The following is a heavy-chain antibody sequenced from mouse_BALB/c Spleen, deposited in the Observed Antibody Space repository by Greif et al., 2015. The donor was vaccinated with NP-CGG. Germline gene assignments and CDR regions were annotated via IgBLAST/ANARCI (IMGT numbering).Heavy chain of an antibody. J-gene: IGHJ3*01. D-gene: IGHD1-1*01. V-gene: IGHV1-7*01. CDR2: INPSTGYT. Sequence: QVQLQQSGAELAKPGASVKMSCKASGYTFTSYWMHWVKQRPGQGLGWIGYINPSTGYTEYNQKFKDKATLTADKSSSTAYMQLSSLTSEDSAVYYCATTVVATFAYWGQGTLVTVSA. CDR1: GYTFTSYW. CDR3: ATTVVATFAY.